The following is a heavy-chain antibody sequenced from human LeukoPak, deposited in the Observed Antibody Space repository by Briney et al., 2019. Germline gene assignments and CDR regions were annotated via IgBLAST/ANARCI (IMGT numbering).Heavy chain of an antibody. J-gene: IGHJ4*02. Sequence: SETLSLTCTVSGGSISSYYWSWIRQPAGKGLEWIGRIYTSGSTNYNPSLKSRVTMSVDTSKNQFSLKLSSVTAADTAVYFCARGRSGHHVSLFEYWGQGTLVTVSS. CDR3: ARGRSGHHVSLFEY. V-gene: IGHV4-4*07. D-gene: IGHD1-26*01. CDR1: GGSISSYY. CDR2: IYTSGST.